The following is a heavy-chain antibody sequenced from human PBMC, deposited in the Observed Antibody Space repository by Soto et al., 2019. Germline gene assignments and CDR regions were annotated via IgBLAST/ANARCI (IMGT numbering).Heavy chain of an antibody. J-gene: IGHJ4*02. D-gene: IGHD1-26*01. Sequence: QVVLLQSGAEVKEPGSSVRVSCQVSGSTFNNFAFSWVRQAPGHGPEWMGGIVVDSNTAEYSQRFQDIVTITADTSTDTLYMELGSLTFEDTAVYYCARAIKRWEVNYYFDFWGQGTLVTVSS. CDR2: IVVDSNTA. V-gene: IGHV1-69*06. CDR3: ARAIKRWEVNYYFDF. CDR1: GSTFNNFA.